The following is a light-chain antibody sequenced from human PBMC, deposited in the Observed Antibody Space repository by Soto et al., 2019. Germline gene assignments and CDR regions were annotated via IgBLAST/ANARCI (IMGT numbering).Light chain of an antibody. V-gene: IGKV1-5*03. J-gene: IGKJ5*01. CDR2: KAS. Sequence: DIQMTQSPSTLSASVGERVTITCRASQSISSWLAWYQQKPGKAPKLLIYKASSLESGVPSRFSGSGSGTEFTLTISSLQPDDFATYNCQQYNSYSTFGQGTRLEIK. CDR3: QQYNSYST. CDR1: QSISSW.